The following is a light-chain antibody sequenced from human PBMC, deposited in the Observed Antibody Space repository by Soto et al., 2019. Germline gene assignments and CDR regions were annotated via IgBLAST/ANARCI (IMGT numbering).Light chain of an antibody. Sequence: QSALTQPRSVSGSLGQSVTISCSGTSHNFGGYNFVSWYQHPPDKAPKLTIYDVTKRPPGVPDRFSGTKSGTKASLTISGLQAAEEADYYCSSYVAGDILLFGGGTQLPVL. V-gene: IGLV2-11*01. CDR3: SSYVAGDILL. CDR1: SHNFGGYNF. J-gene: IGLJ2*01. CDR2: DVT.